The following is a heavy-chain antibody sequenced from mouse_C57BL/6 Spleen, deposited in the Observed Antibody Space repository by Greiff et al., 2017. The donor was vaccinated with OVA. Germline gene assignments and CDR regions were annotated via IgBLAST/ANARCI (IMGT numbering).Heavy chain of an antibody. J-gene: IGHJ2*01. D-gene: IGHD1-1*01. V-gene: IGHV1-82*01. CDR2: IYPGDGDT. Sequence: QVQLQQSGPELVKPGASVKISCEASGYAFSSSWMNWVKQRPGKGLEWIGRIYPGDGDTNYNGKFKGKATLTADKSSSTAYMQLSSLTSEDSAVYFCARTITTVVRDFDYWGQGTTLTVSS. CDR3: ARTITTVVRDFDY. CDR1: GYAFSSSW.